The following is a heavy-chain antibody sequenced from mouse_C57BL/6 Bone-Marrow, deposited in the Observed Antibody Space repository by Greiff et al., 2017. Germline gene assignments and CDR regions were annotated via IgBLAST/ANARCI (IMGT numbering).Heavy chain of an antibody. CDR3: ARREPYYGSSYGYFDV. D-gene: IGHD1-1*01. J-gene: IGHJ1*03. V-gene: IGHV1-81*01. Sequence: VQLQESGAELARPGASVKLSCKASGYTFTSYGISWVKQRTGQGLEWIGEIYPRSGNTYYNEKFKGKATLTADKSSSTAYMELRSLTSEDSAVYFCARREPYYGSSYGYFDVWGTGTTVTVSS. CDR2: IYPRSGNT. CDR1: GYTFTSYG.